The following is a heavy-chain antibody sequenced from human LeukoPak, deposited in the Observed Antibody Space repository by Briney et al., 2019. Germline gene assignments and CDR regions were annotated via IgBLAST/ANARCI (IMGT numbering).Heavy chain of an antibody. D-gene: IGHD2-2*01. J-gene: IGHJ4*02. CDR3: ARRYCSSTTCDTFDC. V-gene: IGHV3-21*01. Sequence: GGSLRLSCAASGFTFSSYTMNWVRQAPGEGLEWVSSISTSDTYIYYADSVKGRFTISRDNAKNSLYLQMNSLRAEDTAVYYCARRYCSSTTCDTFDCWGQGTLVTVSS. CDR2: ISTSDTYI. CDR1: GFTFSSYT.